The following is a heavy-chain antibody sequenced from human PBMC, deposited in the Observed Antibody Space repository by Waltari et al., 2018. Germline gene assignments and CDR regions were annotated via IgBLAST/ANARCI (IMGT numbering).Heavy chain of an antibody. V-gene: IGHV3-33*08. Sequence: QVQVVESGGGAVQPGRSLRLSCGVSALTFSNFGMHGVRQAPGKGLEWVAIIWYDGIGKYYADSVKGRFTISRDNSKNSLYLQMNSLRAEDTAVYYCATTSGTNWHLNYWGQGTLVTVSS. J-gene: IGHJ4*02. CDR1: ALTFSNFG. CDR2: IWYDGIGK. CDR3: ATTSGTNWHLNY. D-gene: IGHD1-1*01.